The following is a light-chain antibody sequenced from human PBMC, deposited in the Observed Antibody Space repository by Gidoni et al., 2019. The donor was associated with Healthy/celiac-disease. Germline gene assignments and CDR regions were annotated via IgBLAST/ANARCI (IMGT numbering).Light chain of an antibody. CDR3: QQRSNWPPGLT. J-gene: IGKJ4*01. Sequence: EIVLTQHPASLSLSPGERATLSCMASQTVNSYLAWYQQKPGQAPRLLIYDASNRATGIPARFSGSGSGTDFTLTISSLEPEDFAVYYCQQRSNWPPGLTFGGGTKVEIK. CDR1: QTVNSY. CDR2: DAS. V-gene: IGKV3-11*01.